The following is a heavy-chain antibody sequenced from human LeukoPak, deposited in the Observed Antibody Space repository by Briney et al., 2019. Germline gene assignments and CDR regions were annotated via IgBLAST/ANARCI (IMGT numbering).Heavy chain of an antibody. J-gene: IGHJ5*02. CDR1: GGSISSGSYY. D-gene: IGHD6-13*01. V-gene: IGHV4-61*02. Sequence: SQTLSLTCTVSGGSISSGSYYWSWIRQPAGKGLEWIGRIYTSGSTNYNPSLKSQVTISVDTSKNQFSLKLSSVTAADTAVYYCARGGSSWSNNWFDPWGQGTLVTVSS. CDR3: ARGGSSWSNNWFDP. CDR2: IYTSGST.